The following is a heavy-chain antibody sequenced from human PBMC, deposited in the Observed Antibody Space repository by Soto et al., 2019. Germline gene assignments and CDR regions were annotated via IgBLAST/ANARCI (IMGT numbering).Heavy chain of an antibody. D-gene: IGHD2-15*01. CDR2: IYWDDDK. Sequence: QITLKESGPTLVKPTQTLTLTCTFSGFSLSTSGVGVGWIRQPPGKALEWLALIYWDDDKRYSPSLKSRLTIXXDXSXXKVVLTMTKMDPVDTATYYCAHTRYCSGGSCYLGSWGQGTLVTVSS. CDR3: AHTRYCSGGSCYLGS. V-gene: IGHV2-5*02. CDR1: GFSLSTSGVG. J-gene: IGHJ4*02.